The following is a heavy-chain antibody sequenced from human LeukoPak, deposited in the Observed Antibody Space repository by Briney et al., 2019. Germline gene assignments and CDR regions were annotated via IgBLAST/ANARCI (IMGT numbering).Heavy chain of an antibody. CDR3: ARCTSSRGSDL. V-gene: IGHV3-7*01. J-gene: IGHJ5*02. Sequence: GGSLRLSCAVSGFTFNNYWMRWFRQAPGKGLEWVASIGQHGSDKYHVDSVKGRFTISRDNSKNSLYLQMNSLRGEDTAVYYCARCTSSRGSDLWSQGTLVSVSS. CDR1: GFTFNNYW. D-gene: IGHD2-8*01. CDR2: IGQHGSDK.